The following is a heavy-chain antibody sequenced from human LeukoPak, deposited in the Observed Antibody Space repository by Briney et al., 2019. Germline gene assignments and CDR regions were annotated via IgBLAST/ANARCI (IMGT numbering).Heavy chain of an antibody. CDR3: AASTMVRGVINGPLDY. Sequence: PLASVKVSCKASGFTFTSSAMQWVRQARGQRLEWIGWIVVGSGNTNYAQKFQERVTITRDMSTSTAYMELSSLRSEDTAVYYCAASTMVRGVINGPLDYWGQGTLVTVSS. D-gene: IGHD3-10*01. CDR1: GFTFTSSA. V-gene: IGHV1-58*02. CDR2: IVVGSGNT. J-gene: IGHJ4*02.